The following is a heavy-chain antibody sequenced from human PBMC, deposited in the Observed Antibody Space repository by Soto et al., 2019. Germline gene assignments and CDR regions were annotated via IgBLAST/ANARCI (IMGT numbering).Heavy chain of an antibody. CDR3: VRTSLVVAAATREDY. J-gene: IGHJ4*02. Sequence: EVQLVESGGGLVQPGESLRLSCAASGFTFSSYWMHWVRQAPGKGLVWVSRINSAGSSTSYAGSVKGRFTISRDNAKNTLYMHMNSLRAEATAVYYCVRTSLVVAAATREDYWGQGTLVTVSS. V-gene: IGHV3-74*01. CDR1: GFTFSSYW. CDR2: INSAGSST. D-gene: IGHD2-15*01.